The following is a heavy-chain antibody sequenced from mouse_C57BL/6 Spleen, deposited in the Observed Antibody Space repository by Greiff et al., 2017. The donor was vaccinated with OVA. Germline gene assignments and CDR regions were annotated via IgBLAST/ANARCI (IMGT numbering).Heavy chain of an antibody. Sequence: VQLQQSGAELVRPGASVTLSCKASGYTFTDYEMHWVKPTPVHGLAWIGAIDPDTGGTAYNQKFKGKAILTADKSSSTAYMELRSLTSEDSAVYYCTRILPDWYFDVWGTGTTVTVSA. CDR3: TRILPDWYFDV. V-gene: IGHV1-15*01. J-gene: IGHJ1*03. CDR1: GYTFTDYE. CDR2: IDPDTGGT.